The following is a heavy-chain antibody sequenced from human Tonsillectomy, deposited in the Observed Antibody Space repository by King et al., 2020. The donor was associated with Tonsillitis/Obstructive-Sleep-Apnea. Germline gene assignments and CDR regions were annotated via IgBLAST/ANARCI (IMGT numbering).Heavy chain of an antibody. Sequence: QLQESGPGLVKPSETLSLTCTVSGGSISSYYWSWIQQPAGKGLEWIGRIYTSGSTNYNPSLKSRVTMSVDTSKNQFSLKLSSVTAADTAVYYCARASPRTTVTTQGAFDIWGQGTMVTVSS. CDR3: ARASPRTTVTTQGAFDI. J-gene: IGHJ3*02. V-gene: IGHV4-4*07. CDR2: IYTSGST. CDR1: GGSISSYY. D-gene: IGHD4-17*01.